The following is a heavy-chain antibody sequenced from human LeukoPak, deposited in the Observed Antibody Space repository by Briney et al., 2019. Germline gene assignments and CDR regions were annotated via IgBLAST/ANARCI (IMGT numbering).Heavy chain of an antibody. CDR2: ISTSGGTT. Sequence: RGSLRVSSAASRFTFSSYTISTVRQTPRKRLEWVSPISTSGGTTYYPDSVKGWLTISRDNSKNTVYLQMSGLRAEETAVYYCAKEPREYCSSTSCPNWIDPWGQGTLVTVSS. J-gene: IGHJ5*02. CDR3: AKEPREYCSSTSCPNWIDP. CDR1: RFTFSSYT. D-gene: IGHD2-2*01. V-gene: IGHV3-23*01.